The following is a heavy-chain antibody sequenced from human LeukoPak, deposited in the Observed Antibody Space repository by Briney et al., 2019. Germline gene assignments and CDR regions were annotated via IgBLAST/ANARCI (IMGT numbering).Heavy chain of an antibody. D-gene: IGHD3-3*01. CDR3: ARDSFEEWYYGMDV. Sequence: GGSLRLSCAASGFTFSSYAMHWVRQAPGKGLEWVAVISYDGSNKYCADSVKGRFTISRDNSKNTLYLQMNSLRAEDTAVYYCARDSFEEWYYGMDVWGQGTTVTVSS. V-gene: IGHV3-30-3*01. CDR1: GFTFSSYA. J-gene: IGHJ6*02. CDR2: ISYDGSNK.